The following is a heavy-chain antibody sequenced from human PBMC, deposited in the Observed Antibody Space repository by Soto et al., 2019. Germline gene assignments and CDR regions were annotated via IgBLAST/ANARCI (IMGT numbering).Heavy chain of an antibody. CDR1: GCSISTFY. CDR2: LYYGGST. V-gene: IGHV4-59*01. D-gene: IGHD3-22*01. J-gene: IGHJ4*02. CDR3: ARDYDSSGWRTNGFDS. Sequence: PSETLSLTCTVSGCSISTFYWSWIRQPPGKGLEWIGFLYYGGSTSYNPSLKSRVTISVDTSKNQFSLKLNSVTAADPGVYYCARDYDSSGWRTNGFDSWGQGTLVTVSS.